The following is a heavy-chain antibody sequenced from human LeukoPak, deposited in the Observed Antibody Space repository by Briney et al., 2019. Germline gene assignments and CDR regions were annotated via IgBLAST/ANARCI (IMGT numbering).Heavy chain of an antibody. V-gene: IGHV3-30*02. CDR3: GGSAAHYYYMDV. J-gene: IGHJ6*03. CDR2: IHYDGSNK. CDR1: GFTFSSYG. D-gene: IGHD2-2*01. Sequence: GESLRLSCAASGFTFSSYGLHWVRQAPGKGLEWVSFIHYDGSNKYYADSVKGRFTISRDNSKNTLYLQMNSLRAEDTAVYYCGGSAAHYYYMDVWGKGTTVTVSS.